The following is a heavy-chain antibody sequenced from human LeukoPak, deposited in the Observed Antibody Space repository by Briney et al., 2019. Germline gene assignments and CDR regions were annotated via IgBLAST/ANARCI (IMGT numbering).Heavy chain of an antibody. J-gene: IGHJ4*02. Sequence: GGSLRLSCAASGFTFSSYAMHWVRQAPGKGLEWVAVISYDGSNKYYADSVKGRFTISRDNSKNTLYLQMNSLRAEDTAVYYCAKARVGATTDYFDYWGQGTLVTVSS. CDR2: ISYDGSNK. CDR3: AKARVGATTDYFDY. CDR1: GFTFSSYA. D-gene: IGHD1-26*01. V-gene: IGHV3-30-3*01.